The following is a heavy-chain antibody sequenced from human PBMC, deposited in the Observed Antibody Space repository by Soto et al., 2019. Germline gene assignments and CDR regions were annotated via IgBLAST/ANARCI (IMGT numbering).Heavy chain of an antibody. D-gene: IGHD2-2*01. CDR3: AKGGVPARYYYYGMDV. Sequence: GGALRLSCAASGFTFSSYAMSWVRQAPGKGLEWVSAISGSGGSTYYADSVKGRFTISRDNSKNTMYLQMTSLRAEDKAVYYCAKGGVPARYYYYGMDVWGQGTTVTVSS. V-gene: IGHV3-23*01. CDR1: GFTFSSYA. CDR2: ISGSGGST. J-gene: IGHJ6*02.